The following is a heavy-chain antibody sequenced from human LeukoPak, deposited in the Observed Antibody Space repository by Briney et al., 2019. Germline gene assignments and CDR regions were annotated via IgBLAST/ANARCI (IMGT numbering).Heavy chain of an antibody. J-gene: IGHJ5*02. CDR3: ARGGELLRFKNWFDP. D-gene: IGHD1-26*01. Sequence: GASVTVSCKASGGTFSSYAISWVRQAPRQGLEWMGWINPNSGGTNYAQKFQGWVTMTRDTSISTAYMELSRLRSDDTAVYYCARGGELLRFKNWFDPWGQGTLVTVSS. V-gene: IGHV1-2*04. CDR2: INPNSGGT. CDR1: GGTFSSYA.